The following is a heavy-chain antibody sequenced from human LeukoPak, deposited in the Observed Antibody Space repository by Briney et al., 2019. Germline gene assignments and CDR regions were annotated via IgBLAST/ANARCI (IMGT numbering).Heavy chain of an antibody. CDR3: ARVPHSVEGSMKAVFIHYFDY. CDR2: IDHSGNT. D-gene: IGHD3-22*01. CDR1: GGSISSSSYY. V-gene: IGHV4-39*07. J-gene: IGHJ4*02. Sequence: SSETLSLTCSVFGGSISSSSYYWGWIRQPPGKGLEWIGGIDHSGNTHYNPSLKNRVTISADTSKNEFSLKLSSVTATDTAVYYCARVPHSVEGSMKAVFIHYFDYWGQGSLVTVSS.